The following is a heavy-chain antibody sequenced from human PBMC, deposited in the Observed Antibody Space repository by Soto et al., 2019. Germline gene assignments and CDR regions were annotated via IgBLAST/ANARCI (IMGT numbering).Heavy chain of an antibody. V-gene: IGHV3-23*01. J-gene: IGHJ4*02. CDR3: AKEYSSGWYYLDY. Sequence: PGGSLRLSCAASGFTFSSYAMSWVRRAPGKGLEWVSTISGSDGSTYYADSVKGRFTISRDNSKNTLYLQMNSLRAEDTAVYYCAKEYSSGWYYLDYWGQGTLVTVSS. D-gene: IGHD6-19*01. CDR1: GFTFSSYA. CDR2: ISGSDGST.